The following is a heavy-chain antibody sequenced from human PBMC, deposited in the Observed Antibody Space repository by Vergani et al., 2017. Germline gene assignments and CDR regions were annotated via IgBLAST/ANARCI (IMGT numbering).Heavy chain of an antibody. D-gene: IGHD2-21*02. CDR2: IYYSGST. CDR3: ARHLAYCGGDCYPYYYGMDV. J-gene: IGHJ6*02. V-gene: IGHV4-39*01. Sequence: QLQLQESGPGLVKPSETLSLTCTVSGCSISSSSYYWGWIRPPPGKGLEWIGSIYYSGSTYYNPSLKSRVTISVDTSKNQFSLKLSSVTAADTAVYYCARHLAYCGGDCYPYYYGMDVWGQGTTVTVSS. CDR1: GCSISSSSYY.